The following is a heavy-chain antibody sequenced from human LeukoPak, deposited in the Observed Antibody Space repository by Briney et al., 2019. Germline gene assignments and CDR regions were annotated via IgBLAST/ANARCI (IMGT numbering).Heavy chain of an antibody. Sequence: SETLSLTCAVSGASISNTDWWSWVRQPSGKGLEWIGEIYHSGTTNYNPSLKSRVTISVDKSKNQFSLNLSSVTAADTAVYYCARASSGSYSRYFDYWGQGTLVTVSS. D-gene: IGHD1-26*01. V-gene: IGHV4-4*02. CDR2: IYHSGTT. J-gene: IGHJ4*02. CDR3: ARASSGSYSRYFDY. CDR1: GASISNTDW.